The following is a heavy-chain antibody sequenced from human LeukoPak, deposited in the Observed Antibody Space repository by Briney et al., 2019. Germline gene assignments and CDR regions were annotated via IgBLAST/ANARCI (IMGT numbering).Heavy chain of an antibody. CDR2: IYYSGST. CDR3: ARVGRQMATITES. Sequence: PSETLSLTCTVSGGSISSSSYYWGWIRQPPGKGLEWIGSIYYSGSTYYNPSLKSRVTISVDTSKNQFSLKLSSVTAADTAVYHCARVGRQMATITESWGQGTLVTVSS. V-gene: IGHV4-39*07. D-gene: IGHD5-24*01. J-gene: IGHJ5*02. CDR1: GGSISSSSYY.